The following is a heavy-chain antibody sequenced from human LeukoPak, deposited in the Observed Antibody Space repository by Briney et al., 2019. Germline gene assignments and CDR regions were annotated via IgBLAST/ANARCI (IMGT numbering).Heavy chain of an antibody. CDR1: GGSFSGYY. D-gene: IGHD3-9*01. CDR3: ARSRPSLYDILTGYYRNYYYYYMDV. Sequence: SETLSLTCAVYGGSFSGYYWSWIRQPPGKGLEWIGEINHSGSTNYNPSLKSRVTISVDTSKNQFSLKLSSVTAADTAVYFRARSRPSLYDILTGYYRNYYYYYMDVWGKGTTVTISS. CDR2: INHSGST. J-gene: IGHJ6*03. V-gene: IGHV4-34*01.